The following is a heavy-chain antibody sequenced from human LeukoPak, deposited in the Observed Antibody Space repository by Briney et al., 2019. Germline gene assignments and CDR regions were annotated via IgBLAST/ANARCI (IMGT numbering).Heavy chain of an antibody. CDR2: IIPILGIA. D-gene: IGHD5-24*01. CDR1: GGTFSSYT. V-gene: IGHV1-69*10. CDR3: ARGDGDGYNYHYSDY. Sequence: SVKVSCKASGGTFSSYTISWVRQAPGQGLEWMGGIIPILGIANYAQKFQGRVTITADKSTSTAYMELSSLRSEDTAVYYCARGDGDGYNYHYSDYWGQGTLVTVSS. J-gene: IGHJ4*02.